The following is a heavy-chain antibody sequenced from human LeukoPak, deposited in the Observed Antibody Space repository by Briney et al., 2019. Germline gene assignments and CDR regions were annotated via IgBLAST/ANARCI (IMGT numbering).Heavy chain of an antibody. V-gene: IGHV4-4*02. CDR1: GGSISSSNW. CDR3: VRGGLGGSYWSY. J-gene: IGHJ4*02. Sequence: SGTLSLTCAVSGGSISSSNWWSWVRQPPGKGLEWIGEIYHSGSTNYNPSLKSRVTISVDTSKNQFSLKLTSVTAADTAVYYCVRGGLGGSYWSYWGQGTLVTVSS. CDR2: IYHSGST. D-gene: IGHD1-26*01.